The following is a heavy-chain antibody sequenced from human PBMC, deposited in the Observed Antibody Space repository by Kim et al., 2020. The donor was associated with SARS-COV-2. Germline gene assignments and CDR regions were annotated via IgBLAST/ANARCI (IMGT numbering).Heavy chain of an antibody. J-gene: IGHJ4*02. Sequence: GGSLRLSCAASGFTFSDYYMSWIRQAPGKGLEWVSYISSSSSYTNYADSVKGRFTISRDNAKNSLYLQMNSLRAEDTAVYYCARGVYGSDAPDYWGQGTLVTVSS. CDR3: ARGVYGSDAPDY. CDR2: ISSSSSYT. V-gene: IGHV3-11*05. D-gene: IGHD3-10*01. CDR1: GFTFSDYY.